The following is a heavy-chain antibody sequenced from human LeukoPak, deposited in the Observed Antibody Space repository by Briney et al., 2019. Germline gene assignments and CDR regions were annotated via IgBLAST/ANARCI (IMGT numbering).Heavy chain of an antibody. J-gene: IGHJ4*02. CDR1: GYTFTSYG. CDR2: ISAYNGNT. Sequence: ASVKVSCKASGYTFTSYGISWVRQAPGQGLEWMGWISAYNGNTNYAQKLQGRVTMTTDTSTSTAYMELRSLRSDDTAVYYCARDLYYDYGSGSYLNDYWGQGTLVTVSS. D-gene: IGHD3-10*01. V-gene: IGHV1-18*04. CDR3: ARDLYYDYGSGSYLNDY.